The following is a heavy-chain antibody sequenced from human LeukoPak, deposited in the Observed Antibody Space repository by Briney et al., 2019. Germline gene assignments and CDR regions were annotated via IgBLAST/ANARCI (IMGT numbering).Heavy chain of an antibody. CDR1: GFTFGSYA. J-gene: IGHJ4*02. Sequence: GGSLRLSCTASGFTFGSYAMSWVRQAPGKGLEWVANIKQDGSEKYYVDAVKGRFTISRDNAKNSLYLQMNSLRAEDTAVYYCARGLIYCSGGSCYFDYWGQGTLVTVSS. V-gene: IGHV3-7*01. CDR3: ARGLIYCSGGSCYFDY. CDR2: IKQDGSEK. D-gene: IGHD2-15*01.